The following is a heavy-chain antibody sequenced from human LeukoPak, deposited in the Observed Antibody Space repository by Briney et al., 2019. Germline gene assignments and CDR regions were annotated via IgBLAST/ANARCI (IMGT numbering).Heavy chain of an antibody. V-gene: IGHV1-8*02. J-gene: IGHJ5*02. CDR3: ARKGLRGVRLNWFDP. D-gene: IGHD3-10*01. CDR1: GYTFTSYG. Sequence: ASVKVSCKASGYTFTSYGISWVRQAPGQGLEWMGWMNPESGDTGYAQKFQGRVTMTRNTSINTAYMELSSLSSEDTAVYYCARKGLRGVRLNWFDPWGQGTLVTVSS. CDR2: MNPESGDT.